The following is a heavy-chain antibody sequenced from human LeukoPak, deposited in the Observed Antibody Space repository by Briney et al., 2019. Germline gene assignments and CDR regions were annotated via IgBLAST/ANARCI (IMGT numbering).Heavy chain of an antibody. CDR1: GFTFSSYA. V-gene: IGHV3-23*01. CDR2: ISGSGGST. CDR3: ANDPRPTGY. J-gene: IGHJ4*02. Sequence: PRGCLRLSCAPSGFTFSSYAMSWVRQDPGEGLERVSAISGSGGSTYYADSVKGRFTISRENSKNTLYLQMNSLRPEDTAVYYCANDPRPTGYWGQGTLVTVSS.